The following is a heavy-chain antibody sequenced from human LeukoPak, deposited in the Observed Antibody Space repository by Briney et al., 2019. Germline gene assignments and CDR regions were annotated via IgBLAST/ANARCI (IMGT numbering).Heavy chain of an antibody. J-gene: IGHJ3*02. CDR2: ISSSSSYI. Sequence: GGSLRLSCSAAGFTFSTYSMNLVRQAPGKGLDLVSSISSSSSYIYYADSVKGRFTISRDNAKNSLYLQMNSLRAEDTAVYYCARDLIIWGASLLGAFDIWGQGTMVTVSS. CDR3: ARDLIIWGASLLGAFDI. CDR1: GFTFSTYS. V-gene: IGHV3-21*01. D-gene: IGHD3-16*01.